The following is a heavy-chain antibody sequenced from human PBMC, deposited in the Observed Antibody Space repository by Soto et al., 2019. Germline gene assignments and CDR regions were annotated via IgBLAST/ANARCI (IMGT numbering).Heavy chain of an antibody. CDR2: ISHDGSNK. D-gene: IGHD2-2*01. J-gene: IGHJ5*01. Sequence: QVQLVESGGGVVQSGRSLSLSCAASGFIFSSYYMHWVRQAPGKGLEWVAMISHDGSNKTYADSLKGRLTISRDNSRSTLYLQMNSLRTGDTAVYYCAKEVPTSPLDSWGHGTLVTVSS. CDR3: AKEVPTSPLDS. CDR1: GFIFSSYY. V-gene: IGHV3-30*18.